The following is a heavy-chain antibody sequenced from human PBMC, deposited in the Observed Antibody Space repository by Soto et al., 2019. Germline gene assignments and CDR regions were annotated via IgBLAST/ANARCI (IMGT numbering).Heavy chain of an antibody. J-gene: IGHJ6*02. Sequence: EVQLLESGGGLVQPGGSLRLSCAASGFTFSSYAMSWVRQAPGKGLEWVSAISGSGGSTYYADSVKGRFTISRDNSRNTRYPQMNSRRAEDTAVYYCAKKGGGYRSGGDGGYYYYGMDVWGQGTTVTVSS. CDR1: GFTFSSYA. CDR2: ISGSGGST. D-gene: IGHD6-19*01. CDR3: AKKGGGYRSGGDGGYYYYGMDV. V-gene: IGHV3-23*01.